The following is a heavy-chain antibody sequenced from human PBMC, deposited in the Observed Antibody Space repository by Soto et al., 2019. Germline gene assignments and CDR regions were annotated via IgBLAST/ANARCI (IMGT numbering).Heavy chain of an antibody. V-gene: IGHV3-23*01. CDR3: ARGLVGAIRGFGY. Sequence: EVQLLESGGGLVQPGGSLRLSCAASGFTFSSYAMSWVRQAPGKGLEWVSAISGSGGSTYYADSVKGRFTISRDNSKNTLYLQMNSLRAEDTAVYYCARGLVGAIRGFGYWGQGTLVTVSS. J-gene: IGHJ4*02. D-gene: IGHD1-26*01. CDR1: GFTFSSYA. CDR2: ISGSGGST.